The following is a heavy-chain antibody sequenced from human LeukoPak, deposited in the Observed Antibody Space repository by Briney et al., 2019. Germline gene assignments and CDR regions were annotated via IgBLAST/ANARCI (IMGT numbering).Heavy chain of an antibody. J-gene: IGHJ4*02. D-gene: IGHD2-15*01. CDR1: GYSFSSHW. V-gene: IGHV5-51*01. CDR2: IYPGDSDT. Sequence: GESLKMSCKGSGYSFSSHWIGWVRQMPGKGLEWMGIIYPGDSDTTYSPSFQGQVTMSADKSISTVYLQVNRLKASDTAMYYCARQTRQCSGGSCYSDLWGQGTLVTVSS. CDR3: ARQTRQCSGGSCYSDL.